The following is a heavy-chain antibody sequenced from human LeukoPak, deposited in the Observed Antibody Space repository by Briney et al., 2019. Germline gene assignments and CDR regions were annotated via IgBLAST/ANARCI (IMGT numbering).Heavy chain of an antibody. D-gene: IGHD3-3*01. V-gene: IGHV4-38-2*01. CDR2: IYHSGST. CDR3: ARRASYDFWSGYYDYYYYMDV. CDR1: GYSISSGYY. J-gene: IGHJ6*03. Sequence: SSETLSLTCAVSGYSISSGYYWGWIRQPPGKGLEWIGSIYHSGSTYYNPSLKSRVTISVDTSKNQFSLKLSSVTAADMAVYYCARRASYDFWSGYYDYYYYMDVWGKGTTVTVSS.